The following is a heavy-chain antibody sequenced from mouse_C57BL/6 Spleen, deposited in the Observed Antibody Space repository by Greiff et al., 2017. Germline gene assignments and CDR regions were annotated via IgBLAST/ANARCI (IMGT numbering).Heavy chain of an antibody. CDR3: ATGDYAMDY. Sequence: QVQLQQPGAELVRPGSSVKLSCKASGYTFTSYWMPWVKQRPIQGLEWIGNIDPSDSETHYNQKFKDKATLTVDKSSSTAYMQLSSLTSEDSAVYYCATGDYAMDYWGQGTSVTVSS. V-gene: IGHV1-52*01. D-gene: IGHD4-1*01. CDR2: IDPSDSET. CDR1: GYTFTSYW. J-gene: IGHJ4*01.